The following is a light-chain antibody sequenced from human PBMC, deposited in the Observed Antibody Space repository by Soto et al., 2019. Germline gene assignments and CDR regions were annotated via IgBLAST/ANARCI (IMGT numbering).Light chain of an antibody. CDR1: QYINTR. V-gene: IGKV1-5*03. Sequence: TQSPATLSSFPVDRVTLSCSASQYINTRLAWYQQKPGKAPKLLIYKASTLEVGVPSRFSGSGSGTEFTLTISTLQPSDFATYYCQQYNSYPWTFGQGTKVDIK. J-gene: IGKJ1*01. CDR3: QQYNSYPWT. CDR2: KAS.